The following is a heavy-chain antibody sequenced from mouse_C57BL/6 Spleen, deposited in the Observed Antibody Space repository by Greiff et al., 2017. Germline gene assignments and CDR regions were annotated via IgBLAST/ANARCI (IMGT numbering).Heavy chain of an antibody. CDR1: GYTFTNYW. D-gene: IGHD2-3*01. CDR2: IYPGGGYT. J-gene: IGHJ2*01. V-gene: IGHV1-63*01. Sequence: VQLQQSGAELVRPGTSVKMSCKASGYTFTNYWIGWAKQRPGHGLEWIGDIYPGGGYTNYNEKFKGKATLTADKSSSTAFMQFSSLTSEDSAIYYCARDDGCYFDYWGQGTTLTVSS. CDR3: ARDDGCYFDY.